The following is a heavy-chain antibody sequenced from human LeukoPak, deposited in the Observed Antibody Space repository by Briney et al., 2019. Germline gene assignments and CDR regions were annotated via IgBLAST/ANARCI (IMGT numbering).Heavy chain of an antibody. V-gene: IGHV4-34*01. CDR1: GGSISSYY. J-gene: IGHJ4*02. D-gene: IGHD3-22*01. CDR2: INHSGST. CDR3: ARIDSSGYYRFDY. Sequence: PSETLSLTCTVSGGSISSYYWSWIRQPPGKGLEWIGEINHSGSTNYNPSLKSRVTISVDTSKNQFSLKLSSVTAADTAVYYCARIDSSGYYRFDYWGQGTLVTVSS.